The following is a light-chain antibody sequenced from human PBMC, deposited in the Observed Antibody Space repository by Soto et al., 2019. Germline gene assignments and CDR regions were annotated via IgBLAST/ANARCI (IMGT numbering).Light chain of an antibody. V-gene: IGKV3-20*01. J-gene: IGKJ1*01. CDR3: QQYGSSRT. Sequence: EIVLTQSPGTLSLSPGERATLSCRASQSVSSSCLAWYQQKPGQAHRLLIYGASSRATGIPDRFSGSGSGTDFTLTISRLEPEDFSVYYCQQYGSSRTFGQGTKVEIK. CDR1: QSVSSSC. CDR2: GAS.